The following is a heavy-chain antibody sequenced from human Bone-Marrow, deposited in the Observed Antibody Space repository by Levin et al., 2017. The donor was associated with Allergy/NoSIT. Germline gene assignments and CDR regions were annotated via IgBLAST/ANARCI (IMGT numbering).Heavy chain of an antibody. V-gene: IGHV5-51*01. J-gene: IGHJ3*02. D-gene: IGHD6-19*01. CDR3: ARRRGLAVAERAFDI. CDR2: IYPSDSDT. CDR1: GYSFTSHW. Sequence: KVSCKGSGYSFTSHWIGWVRQLPGKGLEWMGIIYPSDSDTRYSPSFQGQVTISADKSTNTAYLQWSSLKASDTAMYYCARRRGLAVAERAFDIWGQGTMVTVSS.